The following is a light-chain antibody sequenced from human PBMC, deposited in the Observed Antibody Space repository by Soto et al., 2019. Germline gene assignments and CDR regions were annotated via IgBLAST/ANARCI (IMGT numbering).Light chain of an antibody. Sequence: EIVLTQSPGTLSLSPGERATLSCRASQSVGRNYLAWYKQKPGQAPRLLIYGASSRATGIPDTFSGSGSGKDLTLTISRLEPEDFAVYYCQQYASSPLTFGGGTKVEIK. CDR2: GAS. V-gene: IGKV3-20*01. CDR1: QSVGRNY. CDR3: QQYASSPLT. J-gene: IGKJ4*01.